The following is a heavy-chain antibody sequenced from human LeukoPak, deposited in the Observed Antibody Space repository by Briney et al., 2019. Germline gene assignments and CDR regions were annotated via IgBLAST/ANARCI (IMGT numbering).Heavy chain of an antibody. D-gene: IGHD4-17*01. CDR1: GGSISGNL. CDR2: IYPSGTT. V-gene: IGHV4-4*07. J-gene: IGHJ4*02. CDR3: ARGATVTTRYFDY. Sequence: SETLSLTCTVSGGSISGNLWSWIRQPAGKGLEWIGRIYPSGTTNYNPSLKSRVTMSVDTSKNHFSLRLSSVTAADTAVYFCARGATVTTRYFDYWGQGTLVTVSS.